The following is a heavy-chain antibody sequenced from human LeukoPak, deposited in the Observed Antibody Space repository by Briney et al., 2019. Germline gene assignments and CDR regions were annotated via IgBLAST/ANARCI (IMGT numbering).Heavy chain of an antibody. D-gene: IGHD2-2*01. CDR3: ARGVKSRVVPPATGSLDYYYYMDV. Sequence: PGGSLRLSCAASGFTFSLYSMYWVRQAPGKGLEWEAVISNDGSNKYYADSVKGRFNISRDNSKNTLYLQMNSLRAEDTAVYYCARGVKSRVVPPATGSLDYYYYMDVRGKGTTVTVSS. CDR2: ISNDGSNK. J-gene: IGHJ6*03. CDR1: GFTFSLYS. V-gene: IGHV3-30-3*01.